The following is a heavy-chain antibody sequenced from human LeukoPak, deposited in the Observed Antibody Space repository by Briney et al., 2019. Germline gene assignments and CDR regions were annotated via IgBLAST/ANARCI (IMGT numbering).Heavy chain of an antibody. D-gene: IGHD3-9*01. CDR1: GYTFTSYG. V-gene: IGHV1-18*04. J-gene: IGHJ4*02. CDR3: ARDVNYDILTGCLTVHFDY. Sequence: ASVKVSCKASGYTFTSYGISWVRQAPGQGLEWMGWISAYNSNTNYAQKLQGRVTMTTDTSTSTAYMELRSLRSDDTAVYYCARDVNYDILTGCLTVHFDYWGQGTLVTVSS. CDR2: ISAYNSNT.